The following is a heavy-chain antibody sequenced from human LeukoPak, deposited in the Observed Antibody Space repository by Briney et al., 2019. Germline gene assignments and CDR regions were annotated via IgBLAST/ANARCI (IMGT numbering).Heavy chain of an antibody. D-gene: IGHD6-19*01. CDR1: GFTVTNNY. J-gene: IGHJ4*02. Sequence: GGSLRLSCAAAGFTVTNNYIHWVRQAPGKGLEWVSIIFSGGDTYYTDSVKGRFTISRDNSKNTMYLQMNSLRVEDTALYYCARGQIGVAGLDCWGQGTLVTVSS. CDR2: IFSGGDT. V-gene: IGHV3-53*01. CDR3: ARGQIGVAGLDC.